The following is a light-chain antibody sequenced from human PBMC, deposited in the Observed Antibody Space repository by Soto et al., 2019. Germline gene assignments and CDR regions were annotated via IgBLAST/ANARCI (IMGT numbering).Light chain of an antibody. CDR2: AAS. J-gene: IGKJ5*01. Sequence: IQMTLSASSLSASVGYRLSITCRASQVITNDLGWYQQKQGKAPKRLIYAASTLQSGVPSRFSGSGYGTDFNLTISRLETEDFAVFYCQHYDSLPITFGQGTRLEIK. V-gene: IGKV1-17*01. CDR1: QVITND. CDR3: QHYDSLPIT.